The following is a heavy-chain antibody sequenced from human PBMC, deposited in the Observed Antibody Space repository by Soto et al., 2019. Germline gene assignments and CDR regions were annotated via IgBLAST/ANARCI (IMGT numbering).Heavy chain of an antibody. V-gene: IGHV4-31*03. CDR2: IYYSGST. J-gene: IGHJ6*02. CDR3: ARVFGFGGMDV. CDR1: GGSISSGGYY. Sequence: TLSLTCTVSGGSISSGGYYWSWIRQHPGKGLEWIGYIYYSGSTYYNPSLKSRVTISVDTSKNQFSLKLSSVTAADKAVYYCARVFGFGGMDVWGQGTTVTVSS. D-gene: IGHD3-10*01.